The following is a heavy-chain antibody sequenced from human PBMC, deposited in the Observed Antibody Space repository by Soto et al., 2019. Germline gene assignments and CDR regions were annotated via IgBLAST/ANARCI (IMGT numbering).Heavy chain of an antibody. CDR3: ARDRASYGDYAYYYYGMDV. CDR2: IIPIFGTA. Sequence: ASVKVSCKASGGTFSSYAISCVRQAPGQGLEWMGGIIPIFGTANYAQKFQGRVTITADESTSTAYMELSSLRSEDTAVYYCARDRASYGDYAYYYYGMDVWGQGTTVTVSS. D-gene: IGHD4-17*01. J-gene: IGHJ6*02. CDR1: GGTFSSYA. V-gene: IGHV1-69*13.